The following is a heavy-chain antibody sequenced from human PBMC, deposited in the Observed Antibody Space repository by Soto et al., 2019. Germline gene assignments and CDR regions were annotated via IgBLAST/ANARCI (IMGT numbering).Heavy chain of an antibody. Sequence: SETLSLTCAVYGGSFSGYYWSWIRQPPGKGLEWIGEINHSGSTNYNPSLKSRVTISVDTSKNQFSLKLSSVTAADTAVYYCARSGWYQLPPGYWGQGTLVTVSS. CDR2: INHSGST. CDR1: GGSFSGYY. CDR3: ARSGWYQLPPGY. J-gene: IGHJ4*02. V-gene: IGHV4-34*01. D-gene: IGHD2-2*01.